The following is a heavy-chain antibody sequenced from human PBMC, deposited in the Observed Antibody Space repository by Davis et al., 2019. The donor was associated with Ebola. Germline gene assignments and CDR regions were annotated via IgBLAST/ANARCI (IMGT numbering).Heavy chain of an antibody. Sequence: GESLKISCAASGFTFSSFAMTWLRQPPGKVLEWVSAINGGGGSTYYPDSVKGRFTVSRDNSKNTLYLQMNSLRAEDTAVYYCAKDAHCSGGSCYSVYYYYGMDVWGQGTTVTVSS. J-gene: IGHJ6*02. CDR2: INGGGGST. CDR1: GFTFSSFA. D-gene: IGHD2-15*01. V-gene: IGHV3-23*01. CDR3: AKDAHCSGGSCYSVYYYYGMDV.